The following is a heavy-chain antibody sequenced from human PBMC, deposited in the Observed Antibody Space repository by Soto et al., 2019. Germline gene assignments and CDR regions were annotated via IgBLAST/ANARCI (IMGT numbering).Heavy chain of an antibody. J-gene: IGHJ5*02. CDR1: GGSISSYA. CDR3: AKDPLKYSSSWYLEWWFDP. V-gene: IGHV3-30-3*01. Sequence: LSLTCTVSGGSISSYAMHWVRQAPGKGLEWVAVISYDGSNKYYADSVKGRFTISRDNSKNTVYLQMNSLRVEDTAVYYCAKDPLKYSSSWYLEWWFDPWGQGTLVTVSS. CDR2: ISYDGSNK. D-gene: IGHD6-13*01.